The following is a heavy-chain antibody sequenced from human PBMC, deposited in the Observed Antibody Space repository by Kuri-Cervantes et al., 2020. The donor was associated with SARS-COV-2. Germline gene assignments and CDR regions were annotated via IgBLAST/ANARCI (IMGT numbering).Heavy chain of an antibody. CDR3: ARFGYYDSSGYFDY. CDR2: INAGNGNT. CDR1: GYTFTSYA. Sequence: ASVKVSCKASGYTFTSYAMHWVRQAPGQRLEWMGWINAGNGNTKYSQKFQGRVIITRDTSASTAYMELSSLRSEDTAVYYCARFGYYDSSGYFDYWGQGTLVTVSS. V-gene: IGHV1-3*01. D-gene: IGHD3-22*01. J-gene: IGHJ4*02.